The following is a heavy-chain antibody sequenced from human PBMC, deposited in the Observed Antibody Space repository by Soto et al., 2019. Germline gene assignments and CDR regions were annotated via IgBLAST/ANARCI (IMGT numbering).Heavy chain of an antibody. CDR1: GFSVNDNY. D-gene: IGHD3-10*01. V-gene: IGHV3-66*01. CDR3: TRDSSYYGAGRGVLDY. CDR2: IYSGGNT. Sequence: EVQLEESGGGLVQPGGSLRLSCAVSGFSVNDNYLSWVRQAPGKGLEWVSVIYSGGNTGYADSVRGRFTVSRDTSKNTLYLQMNRLRAEDTAVYYCTRDSSYYGAGRGVLDYWGQGTLVTVSS. J-gene: IGHJ4*02.